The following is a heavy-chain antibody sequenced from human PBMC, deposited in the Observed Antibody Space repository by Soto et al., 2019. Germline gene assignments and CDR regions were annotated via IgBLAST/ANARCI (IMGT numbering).Heavy chain of an antibody. J-gene: IGHJ4*02. Sequence: GESLKISCKGSGYTFSKYWIGWVRQTPGKGLEWMGMIYPGDSDARYSPSFEGQVTFSVDKSINTAYLQWNSLKASDTAMYYCAKCGVADLHNDYWGQGTLVTVSS. D-gene: IGHD1-26*01. CDR2: IYPGDSDA. CDR3: AKCGVADLHNDY. CDR1: GYTFSKYW. V-gene: IGHV5-51*01.